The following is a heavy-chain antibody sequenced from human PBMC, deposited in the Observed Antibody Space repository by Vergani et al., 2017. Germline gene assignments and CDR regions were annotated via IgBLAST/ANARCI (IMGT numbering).Heavy chain of an antibody. CDR3: AKCRERELLPFDY. D-gene: IGHD1-26*01. Sequence: EVQLVESGGGLVQPGGSLRISCAASGFTFSREGMSGGGEGGGKGLEGVSASRGRGGSTYYADAVKGRFTISRDNSKNTLYLQMNSLRAEDTAVYYCAKCRERELLPFDYWGQGTLVTVSA. CDR2: SRGRGGST. V-gene: IGHV3-23*04. CDR1: GFTFSREG. J-gene: IGHJ4*02.